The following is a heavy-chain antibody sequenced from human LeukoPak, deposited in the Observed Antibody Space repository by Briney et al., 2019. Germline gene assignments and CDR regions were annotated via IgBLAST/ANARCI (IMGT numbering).Heavy chain of an antibody. Sequence: PSETLSLTCTVSGDYISSGDYHWSWIRQPAGKGLEWVGRISSSGSTNYNPSLKSRVTISVDTSKNQFSLKLSSVTAADTAVYFCARGPYSYDSSGAFDIWGQGTMVTVSS. CDR3: ARGPYSYDSSGAFDI. V-gene: IGHV4-61*02. CDR2: ISSSGST. CDR1: GDYISSGDYH. D-gene: IGHD3-22*01. J-gene: IGHJ3*02.